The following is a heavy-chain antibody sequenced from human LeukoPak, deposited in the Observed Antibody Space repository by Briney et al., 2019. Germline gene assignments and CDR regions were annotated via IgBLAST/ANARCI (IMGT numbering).Heavy chain of an antibody. CDR2: INHSGST. J-gene: IGHJ4*02. CDR1: GGPFSGYY. Sequence: NPSETLSLTCAVYGGPFSGYYWSWIRQPPGKGLEWIGEINHSGSTNYNPSLKSRVTISVDTSKNQFSLKLSSVTAADTAVYYCARGLSRRRSSRGYYFDYWGQGTLVTVSS. D-gene: IGHD2-2*01. CDR3: ARGLSRRRSSRGYYFDY. V-gene: IGHV4-34*01.